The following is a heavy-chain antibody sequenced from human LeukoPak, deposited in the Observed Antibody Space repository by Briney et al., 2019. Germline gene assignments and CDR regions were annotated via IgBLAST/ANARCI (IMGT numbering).Heavy chain of an antibody. CDR2: MNPNSGNT. J-gene: IGHJ6*02. D-gene: IGHD3-10*01. V-gene: IGHV1-8*01. CDR3: ARDGLMGDGSSQYYYYGMDV. CDR1: GYTFTSYD. Sequence: ASVKVSCKASGYTFTSYDINWVRQATGQGLEWMGWMNPNSGNTGYAQKFQGRVTMTRNTSISTAYMELSSLRSEDTAVYYCARDGLMGDGSSQYYYYGMDVWGQGTTVTVSS.